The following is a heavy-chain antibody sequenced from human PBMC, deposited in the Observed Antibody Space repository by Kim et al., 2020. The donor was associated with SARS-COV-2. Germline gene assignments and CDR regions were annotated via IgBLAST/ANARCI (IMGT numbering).Heavy chain of an antibody. J-gene: IGHJ2*01. D-gene: IGHD4-17*01. V-gene: IGHV4-4*07. CDR3: ARSSPGDYWYFDL. Sequence: YSPSLKSRVTMSVDTSKNQFSLKLSSVTAADTAVYYCARSSPGDYWYFDLWGRGTLVTVSS.